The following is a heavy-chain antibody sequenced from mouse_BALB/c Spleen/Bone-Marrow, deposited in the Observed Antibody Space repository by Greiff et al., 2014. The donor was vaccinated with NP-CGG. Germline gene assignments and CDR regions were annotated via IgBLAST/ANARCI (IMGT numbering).Heavy chain of an antibody. CDR3: TRSGRYYFDY. D-gene: IGHD3-1*01. CDR2: IYPGNSDT. J-gene: IGHJ2*01. CDR1: GYTFTSYW. Sequence: VHVKQSGTVLARPGASVEMSCKASGYTFTSYWMHWVNQRPGQGLEWIGAIYPGNSDTSYNQKFKGKAKLTAVTSTSTAYMELSSLTNEDSAVYYCTRSGRYYFDYWGQGTTLTVSS. V-gene: IGHV1-5*01.